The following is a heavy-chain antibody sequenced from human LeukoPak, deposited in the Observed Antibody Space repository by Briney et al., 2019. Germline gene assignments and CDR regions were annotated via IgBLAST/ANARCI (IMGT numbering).Heavy chain of an antibody. D-gene: IGHD6-19*01. V-gene: IGHV3-30*18. J-gene: IGHJ3*02. CDR3: AKAYYSGWKGAFDI. CDR2: ISYDGSSK. Sequence: GGSLRLSCAASGFTFSSYGMHWVRQAPGKGLEWVAVISYDGSSKYYADSVKGRFTISRDNSKNTLYLQMNSLRAEDTAVYYCAKAYYSGWKGAFDIWGQGTMVTVSS. CDR1: GFTFSSYG.